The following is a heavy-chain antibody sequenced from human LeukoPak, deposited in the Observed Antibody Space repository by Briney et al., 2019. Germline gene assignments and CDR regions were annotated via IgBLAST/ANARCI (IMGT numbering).Heavy chain of an antibody. CDR3: ARPRSGYYMDV. V-gene: IGHV3-48*01. CDR1: GFTLSSYS. D-gene: IGHD3-3*01. Sequence: GALLHSCSAHGFTLSSYSMTTVRQAPGKGLEWVSYISSSSSTICYADSVKGRFTIARDNAKYSLYLQMNRLRVEDRAVYYCARPRSGYYMDVWGKGSTVTVS. CDR2: ISSSSSTI. J-gene: IGHJ6*03.